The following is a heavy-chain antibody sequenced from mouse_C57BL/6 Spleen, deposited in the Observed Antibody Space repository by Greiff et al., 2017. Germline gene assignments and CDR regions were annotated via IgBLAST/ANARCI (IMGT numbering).Heavy chain of an antibody. CDR3: ARLITTIHWFDY. D-gene: IGHD1-1*01. Sequence: EVQLLESGPELVKPGASVKISCKASGYSFTGYYMNWVKQSPEKSLEWIGEINPSTGGTTYNQKFKAKATLTVDKATSTASMQLKSLTSEDSAIYYCARLITTIHWFDYWGQGTLVTVSA. CDR1: GYSFTGYY. V-gene: IGHV1-42*01. CDR2: INPSTGGT. J-gene: IGHJ3*01.